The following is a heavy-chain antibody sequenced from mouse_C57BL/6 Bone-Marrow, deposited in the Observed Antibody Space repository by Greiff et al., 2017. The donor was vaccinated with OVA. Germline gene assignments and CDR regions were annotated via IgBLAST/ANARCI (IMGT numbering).Heavy chain of an antibody. Sequence: EVHLVESGGGLVQPGGSMKLSCAASGFTFSDAWMDWVRQSPEKGLEWVAEIRNKANNHATYYAESVKGRFTISRDDSKSSVYLQMNSVRAEDTGIYYCTRGGLRRTGAWFAYWGQGTLVTVSA. J-gene: IGHJ3*01. CDR3: TRGGLRRTGAWFAY. D-gene: IGHD2-4*01. CDR1: GFTFSDAW. V-gene: IGHV6-6*01. CDR2: IRNKANNHAT.